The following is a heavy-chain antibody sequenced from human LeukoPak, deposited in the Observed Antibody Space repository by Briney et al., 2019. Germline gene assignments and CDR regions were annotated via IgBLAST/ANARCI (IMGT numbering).Heavy chain of an antibody. CDR3: ARGYVTAMYYYYGMDV. J-gene: IGHJ6*02. Sequence: PSETLSLTCAVYGGSLRGYYWSWIRQPPGKGLEWIGEINHSGSTNYNPSLKSRVTISVDTSKNQFSLKLSSVTAADTAVYYCARGYVTAMYYYYGMDVWGQGTTVTVSS. D-gene: IGHD5-18*01. CDR2: INHSGST. CDR1: GGSLRGYY. V-gene: IGHV4-34*01.